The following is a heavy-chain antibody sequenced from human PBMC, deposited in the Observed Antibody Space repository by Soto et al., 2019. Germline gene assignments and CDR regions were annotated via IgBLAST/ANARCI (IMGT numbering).Heavy chain of an antibody. Sequence: PGESLKISCKVSGYSFTSYWIGWVRQMPGKGLEWMGLIYPGDSDTKYSPSFQGQVTISADKSISTTYLQWSSLQASDTAIYYCASCGPHTGAAFEVWGQGTMVTVSS. CDR3: ASCGPHTGAAFEV. D-gene: IGHD5-18*01. J-gene: IGHJ3*01. V-gene: IGHV5-51*01. CDR1: GYSFTSYW. CDR2: IYPGDSDT.